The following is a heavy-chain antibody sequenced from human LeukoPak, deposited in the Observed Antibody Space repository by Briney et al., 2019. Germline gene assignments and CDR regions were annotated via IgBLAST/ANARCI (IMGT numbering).Heavy chain of an antibody. J-gene: IGHJ3*02. CDR1: GFTFSSYW. CDR3: ARGITMIVVEMGAFDI. D-gene: IGHD3-22*01. CDR2: INTDGSST. Sequence: PGGSLRLSCAASGFTFSSYWMHWVRQAPGKGLVWVSRINTDGSSTSYADSVKGRFTISRDNSKNTLYLQMNSLRAEDTAVYYCARGITMIVVEMGAFDIWGQGTMVTVSS. V-gene: IGHV3-74*01.